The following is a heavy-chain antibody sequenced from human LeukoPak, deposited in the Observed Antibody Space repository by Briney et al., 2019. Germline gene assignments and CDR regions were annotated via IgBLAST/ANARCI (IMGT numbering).Heavy chain of an antibody. D-gene: IGHD6-13*01. V-gene: IGHV1-18*01. J-gene: IGHJ6*01. CDR1: GYTFTFYG. Sequence: AAVKVSCNSSGYTFTFYGNSWVRQAPGQGHELMGWISASNGNTNYAQTLNVKVTMTTATSKTTASLELQSLRSEDTAAYYCARAPIAAAGEIYYYYYGMDVWGQGTTVTVSS. CDR2: ISASNGNT. CDR3: ARAPIAAAGEIYYYYYGMDV.